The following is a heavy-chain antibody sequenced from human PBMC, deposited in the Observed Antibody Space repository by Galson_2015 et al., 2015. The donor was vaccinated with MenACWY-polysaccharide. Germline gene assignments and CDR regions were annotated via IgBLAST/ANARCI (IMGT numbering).Heavy chain of an antibody. CDR3: AREARGYYDSSGYYYDY. D-gene: IGHD3-22*01. V-gene: IGHV1-69*13. CDR1: GGTFSSYA. J-gene: IGHJ4*02. Sequence: SVKVSCKASGGTFSSYAISRVRQAPGQGLEWMGGIIPIFGTANYAQKFQGRVTITADESTSTAYMELSSLRSEDTAVYYCAREARGYYDSSGYYYDYWGQGTLVTVSS. CDR2: IIPIFGTA.